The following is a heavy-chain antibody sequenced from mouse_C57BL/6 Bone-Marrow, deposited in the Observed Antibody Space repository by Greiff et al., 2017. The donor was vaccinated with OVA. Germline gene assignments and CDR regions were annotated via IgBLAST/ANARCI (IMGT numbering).Heavy chain of an antibody. Sequence: EVQVVESGEGLVKPGGSLKLSCAASGFTFSSYAMSWVRQTPEKRLEWVAYISSGGDYIYYADTVKGRFTICRDNARNTLYLQMSSLKSEDTAMYYCTREENTVVAWYFDGWGTGTTVTVS. D-gene: IGHD1-1*01. V-gene: IGHV5-9-1*02. CDR2: ISSGGDYI. CDR1: GFTFSSYA. CDR3: TREENTVVAWYFDG. J-gene: IGHJ1*03.